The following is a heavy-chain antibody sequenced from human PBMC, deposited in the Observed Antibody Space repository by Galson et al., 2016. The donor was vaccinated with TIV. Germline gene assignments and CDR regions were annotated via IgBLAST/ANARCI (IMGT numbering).Heavy chain of an antibody. CDR2: INPLSGGA. CDR1: GYSFSGYY. D-gene: IGHD3-16*01. V-gene: IGHV1-2*06. Sequence: SVKVSCKASGYSFSGYYTHWVRQAPGQGFEWMGRINPLSGGADYAQRFQGRVTMTRNTPISTAYMELSSLTSDDTAVYYCARGGTDSPIDYWGQGTLVIVSS. J-gene: IGHJ4*02. CDR3: ARGGTDSPIDY.